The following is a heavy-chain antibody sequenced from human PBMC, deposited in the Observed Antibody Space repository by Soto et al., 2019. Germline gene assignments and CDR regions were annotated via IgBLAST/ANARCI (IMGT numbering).Heavy chain of an antibody. CDR3: ARGVRYFDWLYNWFDP. CDR2: IYPGDSDT. V-gene: IGHV5-51*01. Sequence: GESLKISCKGSGYSFTSYWIGWVRQIPGKGLEWMGIIYPGDSDTRYSPSFQGQVTISADKSISTAYLQWSSLKASDTAMYYCARGVRYFDWLYNWFDPWGQGTLVTVSS. D-gene: IGHD3-9*01. J-gene: IGHJ5*02. CDR1: GYSFTSYW.